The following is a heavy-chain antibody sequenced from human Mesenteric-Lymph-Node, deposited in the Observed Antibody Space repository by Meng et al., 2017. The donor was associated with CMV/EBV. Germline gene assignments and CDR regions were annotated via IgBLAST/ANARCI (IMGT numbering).Heavy chain of an antibody. CDR2: IIPIFGTA. V-gene: IGHV1-69*05. CDR3: AREVVVVVPAASPAHYYYYGMDV. D-gene: IGHD2-2*01. CDR1: GGTFSSYA. J-gene: IGHJ6*02. Sequence: PSVKVSCKASGGTFSSYAISWVRQAPGQGLEWMGGIIPIFGTANYAQKFQGRVTITTDESTSTAYMELSSLRSEDTAVYYCAREVVVVVPAASPAHYYYYGMDVWGQGTTVTVSS.